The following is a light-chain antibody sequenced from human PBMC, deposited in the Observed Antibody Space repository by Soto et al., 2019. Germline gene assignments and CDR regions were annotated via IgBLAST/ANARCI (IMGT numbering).Light chain of an antibody. Sequence: DIQMTQSPSSLSASVGDRVTITCRASQGISNFLAWYQQQPGKVPKLLIYAASTLQSGVPSRFSGSGSGTDFTLTISSLQPEDVATYYCQKYNSAPWTFGQGTQVEIK. V-gene: IGKV1-27*01. CDR2: AAS. CDR3: QKYNSAPWT. CDR1: QGISNF. J-gene: IGKJ1*01.